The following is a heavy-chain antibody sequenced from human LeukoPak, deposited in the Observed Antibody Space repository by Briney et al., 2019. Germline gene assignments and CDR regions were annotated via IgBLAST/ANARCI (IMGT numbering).Heavy chain of an antibody. CDR3: ARRPLGSGWYSIYSYYYYGMDV. CDR1: GYTLTSYD. Sequence: GASVKVSCKASGYTLTSYDINWVRQATGQGLEWMGWMNPNSGNTGYAQKFQGRVTMTRNTSISTAYMELSRLRSEDTAVYYCARRPLGSGWYSIYSYYYYGMDVWGQGTTVT. D-gene: IGHD6-19*01. V-gene: IGHV1-8*01. J-gene: IGHJ6*02. CDR2: MNPNSGNT.